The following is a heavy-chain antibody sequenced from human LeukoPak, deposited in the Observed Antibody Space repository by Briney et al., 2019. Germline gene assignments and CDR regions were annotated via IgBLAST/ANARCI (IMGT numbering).Heavy chain of an antibody. Sequence: SETLSLTCTVSGGSISSYYWSWIRQPPGKGLEWIGYIYYSGSTNYNPSLKSRVTISVDTSKNQFSLKLSSVTAADTAVYYCARQEAYYYGSGSYKGFDPWGQGTLVTVSS. D-gene: IGHD3-10*01. J-gene: IGHJ5*02. CDR3: ARQEAYYYGSGSYKGFDP. V-gene: IGHV4-59*08. CDR2: IYYSGST. CDR1: GGSISSYY.